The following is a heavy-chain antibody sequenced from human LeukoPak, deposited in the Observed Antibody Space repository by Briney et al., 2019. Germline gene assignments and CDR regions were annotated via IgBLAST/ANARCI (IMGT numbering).Heavy chain of an antibody. CDR2: IYYSGST. V-gene: IGHV4-59*08. CDR3: ARHGWELLTEALDY. CDR1: GVSISSYY. J-gene: IGHJ4*02. Sequence: SETLSLTCTVSGVSISSYYWSWIRQPPGKGLEWVGYIYYSGSTNYNPSLKSRVTISVDTSKNQFSLKLSSVTAADTAVYYCARHGWELLTEALDYWGQGTLVTVSS. D-gene: IGHD1-26*01.